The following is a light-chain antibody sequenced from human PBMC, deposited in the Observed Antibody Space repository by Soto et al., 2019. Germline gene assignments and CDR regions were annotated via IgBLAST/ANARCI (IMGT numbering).Light chain of an antibody. CDR3: SSYAGRNNWV. J-gene: IGLJ3*02. V-gene: IGLV2-8*01. CDR1: SSDVGGYNY. CDR2: EVS. Sequence: QSALTQPPSASGSPGQSVTISCTGTSSDVGGYNYVSWYQQHPGKAPKLMIYEVSKRPSGVPDRFSGSKSGNTASLTVSGLQAEDEADYYCSSYAGRNNWVFGGGTQLTVL.